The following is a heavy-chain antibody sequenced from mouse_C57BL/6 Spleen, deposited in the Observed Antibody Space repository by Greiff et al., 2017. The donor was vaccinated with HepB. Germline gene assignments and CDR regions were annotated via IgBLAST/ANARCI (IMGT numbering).Heavy chain of an antibody. CDR2: INPSTGGT. J-gene: IGHJ4*01. D-gene: IGHD3-2*02. CDR1: GYSFTGYY. CDR3: ARSSSGYGMDY. V-gene: IGHV1-42*01. Sequence: VQLKQSGPELVKPGASVKISCKASGYSFTGYYMNWVKQSPEKSLEWIVEINPSTGGTTYNQKFKAKATLTVDKSSSTAYMQLKSLTSEDSAVYYCARSSSGYGMDYWGQGTSVTVSS.